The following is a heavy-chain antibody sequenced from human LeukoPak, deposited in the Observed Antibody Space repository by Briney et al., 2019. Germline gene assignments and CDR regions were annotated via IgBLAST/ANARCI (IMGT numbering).Heavy chain of an antibody. CDR2: INPNNGGT. D-gene: IGHD3-22*01. CDR3: VRESGGYYGGAFDY. CDR1: GYTFTGYF. V-gene: IGHV1-18*04. Sequence: ASVKVSCKASGYTFTGYFIHWVRQAPGQGLEWMGWINPNNGGTNYAQKLQGRVTMTTDTSTSTAYMELRSLRSDDTAVYYCVRESGGYYGGAFDYWGQGTLVTVSS. J-gene: IGHJ4*02.